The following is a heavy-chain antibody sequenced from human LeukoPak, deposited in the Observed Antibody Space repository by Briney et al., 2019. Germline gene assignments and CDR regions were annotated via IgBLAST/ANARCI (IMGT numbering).Heavy chain of an antibody. Sequence: GGTLRLSCAASGFTFSSYAMSWVRQAPGKGLEWVSAISGSGGTTYYADSVKGRFTISRDNSKNTLYLQMNSLRAEDTALYYCAKDFFGSGSSWYNYFDYWGQGTLVTVSS. J-gene: IGHJ4*02. CDR2: ISGSGGTT. CDR1: GFTFSSYA. D-gene: IGHD6-13*01. CDR3: AKDFFGSGSSWYNYFDY. V-gene: IGHV3-23*01.